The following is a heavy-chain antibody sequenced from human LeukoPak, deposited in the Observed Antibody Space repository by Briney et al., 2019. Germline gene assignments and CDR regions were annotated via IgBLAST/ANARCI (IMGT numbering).Heavy chain of an antibody. D-gene: IGHD3-22*01. V-gene: IGHV1-69*05. Sequence: SVKVSFKASGGTFSSYAISWVRQAPGQGLEWMGRIIPIFGTANYAQKFQGRVTITTDESTSTAYMELSSLRSEDTAMYYCATIYNYYDSSGYYYNPNIYFDYWGQGTLVTVSS. J-gene: IGHJ4*02. CDR2: IIPIFGTA. CDR1: GGTFSSYA. CDR3: ATIYNYYDSSGYYYNPNIYFDY.